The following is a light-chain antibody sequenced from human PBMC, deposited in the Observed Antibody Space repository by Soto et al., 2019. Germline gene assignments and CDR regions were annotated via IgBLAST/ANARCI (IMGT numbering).Light chain of an antibody. V-gene: IGKV1-5*03. CDR3: QQYNSYPLT. CDR1: QNIGTW. CDR2: KAS. Sequence: IQMPQPPSPLLAPVGDRAPITSRAIQNIGTWLAWYQQKPGKAPMFLIYKASSLESGVPSRFSGSGSGTEFTLTISSLQPDDFATYYCQQYNSYPLTFGQGTKLEIK. J-gene: IGKJ2*01.